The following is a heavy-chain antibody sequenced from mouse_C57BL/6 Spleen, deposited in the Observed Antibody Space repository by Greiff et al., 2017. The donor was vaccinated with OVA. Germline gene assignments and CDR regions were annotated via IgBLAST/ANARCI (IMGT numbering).Heavy chain of an antibody. CDR2: ISYSGST. D-gene: IGHD2-1*01. V-gene: IGHV3-1*01. CDR3: ARAYGNYAMDY. J-gene: IGHJ4*01. Sequence: EVKLVESGPGMVKPSQSLSLTCTVTGYSITSGYDWHWIRHFPGNKLEWMGYISYSGSTNYNPSLKSRISITHDTSKNHFFLKLNSVTTEDTATYYCARAYGNYAMDYWGQGTSVTVSS. CDR1: GYSITSGYD.